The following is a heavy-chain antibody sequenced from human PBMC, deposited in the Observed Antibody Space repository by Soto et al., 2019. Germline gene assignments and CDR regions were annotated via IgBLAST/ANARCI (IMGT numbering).Heavy chain of an antibody. CDR2: INPKSGGT. CDR3: ARDLAKGGGSAGFDY. J-gene: IGHJ4*02. V-gene: IGHV1-2*02. D-gene: IGHD1-26*01. CDR1: GDTFTANY. Sequence: QVQLVQSGAEVKKPGASVKVSCKASGDTFTANYIHWVRQAPGQGFEWMGWINPKSGGTKYPQKFQGRVTMTRDTSLRTVYMTLTSLTSEDTAVYYCARDLAKGGGSAGFDYWGQGTLVTVSS.